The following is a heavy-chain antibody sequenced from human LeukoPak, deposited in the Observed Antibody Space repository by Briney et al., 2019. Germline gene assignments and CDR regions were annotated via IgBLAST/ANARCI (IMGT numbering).Heavy chain of an antibody. CDR1: GFTFSSYS. Sequence: GGSLRLSCAASGFTFSSYSMNWVRQAPGKGLEWVSSISCSSSYIYYADSVKGRFTISRDNAKNSLYLQMNSLRAEDTAVYYCARDLEQWELPDYWGQGTLVTVSS. D-gene: IGHD1-26*01. V-gene: IGHV3-21*01. J-gene: IGHJ4*02. CDR2: ISCSSSYI. CDR3: ARDLEQWELPDY.